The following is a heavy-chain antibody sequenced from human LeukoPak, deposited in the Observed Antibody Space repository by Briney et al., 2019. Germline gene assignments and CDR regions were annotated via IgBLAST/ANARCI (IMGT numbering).Heavy chain of an antibody. CDR1: GGSISSYY. CDR2: IYYSGST. J-gene: IGHJ4*02. V-gene: IGHV4-59*12. CDR3: ARELTSGSYYAFDY. D-gene: IGHD1-26*01. Sequence: PSETLSLTCTVSGGSISSYYWSWIRQPPGKGLEWIGYIYYSGSTNYNPSLKSRVTISVDTSKNQFSLKLSSVTAADTAVYYCARELTSGSYYAFDYWGQGTLVTVSS.